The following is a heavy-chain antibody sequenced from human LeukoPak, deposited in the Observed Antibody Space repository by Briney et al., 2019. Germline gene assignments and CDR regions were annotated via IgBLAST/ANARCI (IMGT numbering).Heavy chain of an antibody. V-gene: IGHV1-2*02. CDR2: INPNSGGT. D-gene: IGHD2-2*01. Sequence: ASVKVSCKASGYTFTGYYMHWVRQAPGQGLEWMGWINPNSGGTNYAQKFQGRVTMTRDTSISTAYMELSRLRSDDTAVYYCARVTGYQLLEEAFDIWGQGTMVTVSS. CDR3: ARVTGYQLLEEAFDI. CDR1: GYTFTGYY. J-gene: IGHJ3*02.